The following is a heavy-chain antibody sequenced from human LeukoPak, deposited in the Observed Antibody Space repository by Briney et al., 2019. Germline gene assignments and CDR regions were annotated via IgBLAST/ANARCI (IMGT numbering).Heavy chain of an antibody. D-gene: IGHD6-19*01. J-gene: IGHJ4*02. CDR2: ISASETSI. V-gene: IGHV3-48*01. Sequence: GGSLRLSCAASGFSFGSYSMNWVRLAPGKGLEWVSQISASETSIKYADSVRGRFTISRDNVKNSVYLQMNSLRAEDTAIYYCVRDNLENQWLERSYWGQGTLVTVSS. CDR3: VRDNLENQWLERSY. CDR1: GFSFGSYS.